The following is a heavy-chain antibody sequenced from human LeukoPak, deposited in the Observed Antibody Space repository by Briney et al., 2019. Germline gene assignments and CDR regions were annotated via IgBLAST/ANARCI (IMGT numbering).Heavy chain of an antibody. V-gene: IGHV4-59*01. J-gene: IGHJ3*02. CDR2: IYYSGST. CDR1: GGSISSYY. CDR3: ARGVVPAAISNAFDI. Sequence: PSETLSLTCTVSGGSISSYYWSWIRQPPGKGLEWIGYIYYSGSTNYNPSLKSRVTISVDTSKNQFSLKLSSVTAADTAVYYCARGVVPAAISNAFDIWGQGTMVTVSS. D-gene: IGHD2-2*01.